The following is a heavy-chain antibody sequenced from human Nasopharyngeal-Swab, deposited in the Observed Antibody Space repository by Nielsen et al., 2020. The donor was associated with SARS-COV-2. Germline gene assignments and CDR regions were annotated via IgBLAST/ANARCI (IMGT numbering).Heavy chain of an antibody. D-gene: IGHD4-17*01. V-gene: IGHV1-69*13. Sequence: SVKVSCKASGYTFTGYYMHWVRQAPGQGLEWMGGIIPIFGTANYAQKFQGRVTITADESTSTAYMELSSLRSEDTAVYYCARDPLPYGDYVSHEYFQHWGQGTLVTVSS. CDR2: IIPIFGTA. J-gene: IGHJ1*01. CDR1: GYTFTGYY. CDR3: ARDPLPYGDYVSHEYFQH.